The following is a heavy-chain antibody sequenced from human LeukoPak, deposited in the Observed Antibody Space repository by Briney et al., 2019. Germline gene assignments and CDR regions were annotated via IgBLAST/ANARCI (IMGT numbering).Heavy chain of an antibody. CDR2: INPNSGGT. CDR3: ARPRRSSGFDAFDI. V-gene: IGHV1-2*02. Sequence: ASVKVSCKSSGYTFTGYYMHWVRQAPGQGLEWMGWINPNSGGTNYAQKFQGRVTMTRDTSISTAYMELSRLRSDDTAVYYCARPRRSSGFDAFDIWGQGTMVTVSS. J-gene: IGHJ3*02. CDR1: GYTFTGYY. D-gene: IGHD6-19*01.